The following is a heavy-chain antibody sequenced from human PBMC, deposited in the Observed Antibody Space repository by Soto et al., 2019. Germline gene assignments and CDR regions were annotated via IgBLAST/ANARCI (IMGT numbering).Heavy chain of an antibody. J-gene: IGHJ4*02. V-gene: IGHV1-3*01. Sequence: GASVKVSCKAPGYTFTDYAIHWVRQAPGQGLEWMGWINVGNGNTGYSRKFQGRVTNARDMSASTAYIEVTSLTSEDTAIYYCAREGAHYTPLDHWGQGTLVTVSS. CDR1: GYTFTDYA. D-gene: IGHD2-15*01. CDR3: AREGAHYTPLDH. CDR2: INVGNGNT.